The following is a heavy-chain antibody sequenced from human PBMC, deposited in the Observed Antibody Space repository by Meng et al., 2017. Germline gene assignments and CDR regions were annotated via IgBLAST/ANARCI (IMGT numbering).Heavy chain of an antibody. V-gene: IGHV3-53*01. CDR3: ARDSSSGWYHNY. Sequence: VELVECGGGLGQAGGSLRHSWAASGFSVTTSYMSWGRQAPGKGLEWVSVIYSGGSTYYADSVKGRFSISRDNSKNTLYLQMNSLRAEDTAVYFCARDSSSGWYHNYWGQGTLVTVSS. J-gene: IGHJ4*02. D-gene: IGHD6-19*01. CDR1: GFSVTTSY. CDR2: IYSGGST.